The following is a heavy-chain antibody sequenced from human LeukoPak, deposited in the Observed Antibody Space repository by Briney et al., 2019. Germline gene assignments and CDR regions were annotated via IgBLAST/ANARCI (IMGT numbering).Heavy chain of an antibody. CDR2: ISTYNGNT. CDR3: ARFGLGKHIEVAGIPFDI. Sequence: ASVKVSCKAFGYTFTTYGISWVRQAPGQGLEWMGWISTYNGNTNYAQKLQGRVTMTTDTSTSTAYMELRSLRSDDTAVYYCARFGLGKHIEVAGIPFDIWGQGTMVTVSS. V-gene: IGHV1-18*01. J-gene: IGHJ3*02. CDR1: GYTFTTYG. D-gene: IGHD6-19*01.